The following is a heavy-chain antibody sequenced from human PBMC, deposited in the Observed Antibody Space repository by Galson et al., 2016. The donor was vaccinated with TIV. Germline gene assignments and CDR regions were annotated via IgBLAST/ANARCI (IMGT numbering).Heavy chain of an antibody. CDR3: ARATNYYDNWFDP. CDR2: IISIFRTT. Sequence: SCKASANTFISYAITWVRQAPGQGLEWMGGIISIFRTTQYAQKFQGRVTITADESTDTAYVELNSLTSEDTAVYYCARATNYYDNWFDPWGQGTLVTVSS. CDR1: ANTFISYA. V-gene: IGHV1-69*01. J-gene: IGHJ5*02. D-gene: IGHD3-10*01.